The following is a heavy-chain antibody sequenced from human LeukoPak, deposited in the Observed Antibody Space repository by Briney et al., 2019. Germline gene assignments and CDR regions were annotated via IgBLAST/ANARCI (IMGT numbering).Heavy chain of an antibody. D-gene: IGHD6-6*01. Sequence: APVKVSCKASGYTFTSYDINWVRQATGQGLEWMGWMNPNSGNTGYAQKFQGRVTMTRNTSISTAYMELGSLRSEDTAVYYCARRSARDIAARLLGYRGQGTLVTVSS. J-gene: IGHJ4*02. CDR2: MNPNSGNT. V-gene: IGHV1-8*01. CDR3: ARRSARDIAARLLGY. CDR1: GYTFTSYD.